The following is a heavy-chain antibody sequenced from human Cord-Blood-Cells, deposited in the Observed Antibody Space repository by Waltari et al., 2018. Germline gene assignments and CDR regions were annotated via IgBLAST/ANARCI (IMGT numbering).Heavy chain of an antibody. D-gene: IGHD3-3*01. J-gene: IGHJ3*02. CDR3: ASKSDYDFWSGYYLYDAFDI. V-gene: IGHV1-69*06. CDR1: GGTFSSYA. CDR2: IIPIFGTA. Sequence: QVQLVQSGAEVKKPGSSVKVSCKASGGTFSSYATSWVRQAPGQGLEWMGGIIPIFGTANYAQKFQGRVTITADKSTSTAYMELSSLRSEDTAVYYCASKSDYDFWSGYYLYDAFDIWGQGTMVTVSS.